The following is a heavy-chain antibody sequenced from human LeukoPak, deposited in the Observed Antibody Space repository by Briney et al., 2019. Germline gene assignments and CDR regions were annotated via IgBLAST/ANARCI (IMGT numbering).Heavy chain of an antibody. D-gene: IGHD3-22*01. CDR2: INYSGST. V-gene: IGHV4-30-4*01. CDR1: GGSISSGDYY. CDR3: ARRYYYDSSGYQYYFDY. J-gene: IGHJ4*02. Sequence: SETLSLTCTVSGGSISSGDYYWSWIREPPGKGLEWIGYINYSGSTYYNPSLKSRVTISVDTSKNQFSLKLSSVTAADTAVYYCARRYYYDSSGYQYYFDYWGQGTLVTVSS.